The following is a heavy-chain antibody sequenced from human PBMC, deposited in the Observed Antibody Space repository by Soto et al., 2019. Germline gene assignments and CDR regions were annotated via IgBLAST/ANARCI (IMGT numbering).Heavy chain of an antibody. J-gene: IGHJ4*02. CDR2: IYYSGKT. CDR3: ARVFKRYSSPPGPLEY. Sequence: QVQLRESGPGLVKPSQTLSLTCTVSGDSISSGDYYWSWIRQPPGKGLEWIGCIYYSGKTYYNPSLKRQFSISVDTSKNQFSLQLSSVTVADTAVYYCARVFKRYSSPPGPLEYWGRGTLVTVSS. D-gene: IGHD6-13*01. CDR1: GDSISSGDYY. V-gene: IGHV4-30-4*01.